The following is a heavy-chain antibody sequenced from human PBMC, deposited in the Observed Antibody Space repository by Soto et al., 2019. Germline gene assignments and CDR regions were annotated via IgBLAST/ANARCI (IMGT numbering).Heavy chain of an antibody. V-gene: IGHV3-11*06. Sequence: GSLRLSCAASGFTFSDYYMSWVRQAPGKGLEWISYISSSSSYTNYADSVKGRFTISRDNAKNSLYLQMNSLRAEDTAVYYCARGGYSYQLDYWGQGALVTVSS. CDR1: GFTFSDYY. D-gene: IGHD5-18*01. CDR2: ISSSSSYT. CDR3: ARGGYSYQLDY. J-gene: IGHJ4*02.